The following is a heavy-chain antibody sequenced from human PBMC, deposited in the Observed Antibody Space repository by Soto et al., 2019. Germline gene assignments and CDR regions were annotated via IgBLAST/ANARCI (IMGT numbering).Heavy chain of an antibody. CDR1: GYTFTSYG. D-gene: IGHD2-21*02. CDR3: ARGKGDNIPFYYYYYGMDV. J-gene: IGHJ6*02. Sequence: ASVKVSCKASGYTFTSYGISWVRQAPGQGLEWMGWISAYNGNTNYAQKLQGRVTMTTDTSTSTAYMELSSLRSEDTAVYYCARGKGDNIPFYYYYYGMDVWGQGTTVTVSS. V-gene: IGHV1-18*04. CDR2: ISAYNGNT.